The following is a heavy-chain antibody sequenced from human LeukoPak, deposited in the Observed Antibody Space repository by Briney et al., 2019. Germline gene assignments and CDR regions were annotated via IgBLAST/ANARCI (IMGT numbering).Heavy chain of an antibody. CDR2: ISYDGSNK. D-gene: IGHD2-15*01. CDR1: GFTFSSYA. Sequence: PGGSLRLSCAASGFTFSSYAMHWVRQAPGKGLEWVAVISYDGSNKYYADSVKGRFTISRDNSKNTLYLQMNSLRAEDTAVYYCARALATGGSRNYYYYYGMDVWGQGTTVTVSS. CDR3: ARALATGGSRNYYYYYGMDV. J-gene: IGHJ6*02. V-gene: IGHV3-30-3*01.